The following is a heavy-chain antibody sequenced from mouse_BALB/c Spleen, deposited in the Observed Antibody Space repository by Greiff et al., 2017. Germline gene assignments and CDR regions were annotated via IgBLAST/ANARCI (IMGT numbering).Heavy chain of an antibody. J-gene: IGHJ4*01. CDR2: IDPSNSET. CDR1: GYTFTSYW. Sequence: VKLQESGPELVRPGASVKMSCKASGYTFTSYWMHWVKQRPGQGLEWIGMIDPSNSETRLNQKFKDKATLNVDKSSNTAYMQLSSLTSEDSAVYYCARHYRYDVGVMDYWGQGTSVTVSS. CDR3: ARHYRYDVGVMDY. V-gene: IGHV1S127*01. D-gene: IGHD2-14*01.